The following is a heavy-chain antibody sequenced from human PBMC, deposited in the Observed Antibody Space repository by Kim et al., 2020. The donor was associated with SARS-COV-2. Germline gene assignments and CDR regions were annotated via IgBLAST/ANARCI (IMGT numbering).Heavy chain of an antibody. CDR2: IYSGGSST. V-gene: IGHV3-23*03. Sequence: GGSLRLSCAASGFTFSSYAMSWVRQAPGKGLEWVSVIYSGGSSTYYADSVKGRFTISRDNSKNTLYLQMNSLRAEDTAVYYCAKSLAPRHYYGSGSYYGMDVWGQGTTVTVSS. CDR3: AKSLAPRHYYGSGSYYGMDV. CDR1: GFTFSSYA. J-gene: IGHJ6*02. D-gene: IGHD3-10*01.